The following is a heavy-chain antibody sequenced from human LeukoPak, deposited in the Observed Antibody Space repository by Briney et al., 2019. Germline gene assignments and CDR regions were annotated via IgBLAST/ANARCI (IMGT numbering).Heavy chain of an antibody. CDR2: INPKNAGT. J-gene: IGHJ4*02. D-gene: IGHD6-13*01. Sequence: ASVKVSCKASGGTFSSYAISWVRQAPGQGLEWTGWINPKNAGTNYAQKFQGRVTMTRDTSTGTAYMELSRLRSDDTAVYYCARTLYIAAAPGGFDYWGQGTLVAVSS. CDR3: ARTLYIAAAPGGFDY. CDR1: GGTFSSYA. V-gene: IGHV1-2*02.